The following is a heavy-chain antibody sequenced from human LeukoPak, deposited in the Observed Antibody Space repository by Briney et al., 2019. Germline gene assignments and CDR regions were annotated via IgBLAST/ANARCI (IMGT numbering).Heavy chain of an antibody. CDR1: GFTFSSYA. J-gene: IGHJ4*02. D-gene: IGHD2-21*02. CDR2: ISYDGSNK. Sequence: GGSLRLSCAASGFTFSSYAMHWVRQAPGKGLEWVAVISYDGSNKYYADSVKGRFTISRDNSKNTLYLQMNSLRAEDTAVYYCARALAAYCGGDCYPGIDYWGQGTLVTVSS. CDR3: ARALAAYCGGDCYPGIDY. V-gene: IGHV3-30*04.